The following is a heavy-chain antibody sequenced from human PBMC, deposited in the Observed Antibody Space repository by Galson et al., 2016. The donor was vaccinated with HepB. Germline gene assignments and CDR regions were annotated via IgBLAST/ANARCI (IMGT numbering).Heavy chain of an antibody. J-gene: IGHJ4*02. D-gene: IGHD6-19*01. V-gene: IGHV3-33*01. CDR2: IWYDGSNK. Sequence: CAASGFTFSSYGMHWVRQAPGKGLGWVAVIWYDGSNKYYADSVKGRFTISRDNSKNTLYLQMNSLRAEDTAVYYCAVSSGWRPEFDYWGQGTLVTVSS. CDR3: AVSSGWRPEFDY. CDR1: GFTFSSYG.